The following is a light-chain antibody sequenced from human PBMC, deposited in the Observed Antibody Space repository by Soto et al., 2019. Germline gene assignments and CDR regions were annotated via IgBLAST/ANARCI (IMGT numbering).Light chain of an antibody. Sequence: DIQMTQSPSSLSASVGDRVSITCRASQGISNYLAWYQQKPGEVPNLLIYSASTLQSGVPSRFSGSGSGTDFTLTISSLQPEDVPTYYCQKYNSAPPPFGQGTKVDIK. CDR1: QGISNY. CDR2: SAS. J-gene: IGKJ1*01. CDR3: QKYNSAPPP. V-gene: IGKV1-27*01.